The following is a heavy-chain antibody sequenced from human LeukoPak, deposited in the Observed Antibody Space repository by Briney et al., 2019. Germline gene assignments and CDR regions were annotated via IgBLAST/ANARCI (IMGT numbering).Heavy chain of an antibody. Sequence: SETLSLTCTVSGGSISSSSYYWGWIRQPPGKGLEWIGSIYYSGSTYYNPSLKSRVTISVDTSKNQFSLKLSSVTAADTAVYYCARRVLRYFDWSDFDYWGQGTLVTVSS. J-gene: IGHJ4*02. CDR1: GGSISSSSYY. D-gene: IGHD3-9*01. V-gene: IGHV4-39*07. CDR3: ARRVLRYFDWSDFDY. CDR2: IYYSGST.